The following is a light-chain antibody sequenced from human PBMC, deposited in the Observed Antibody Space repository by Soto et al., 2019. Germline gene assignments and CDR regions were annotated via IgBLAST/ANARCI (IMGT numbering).Light chain of an antibody. Sequence: EIVLTQSPDTLSLSPGDRATLSCRASQSVGHMFLAWFQQKPGQAPRLLIFDAYRRATGIPDRFSGSGPGTNFALTISRLEPEDFALYYCHQYASSFGTFGQGTKVDIK. CDR1: QSVGHMF. V-gene: IGKV3-20*01. CDR3: HQYASSFGT. CDR2: DAY. J-gene: IGKJ1*01.